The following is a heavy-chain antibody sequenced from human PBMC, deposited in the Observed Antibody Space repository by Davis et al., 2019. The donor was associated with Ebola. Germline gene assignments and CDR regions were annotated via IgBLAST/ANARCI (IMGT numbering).Heavy chain of an antibody. J-gene: IGHJ5*02. V-gene: IGHV3-33*08. CDR1: GFTFDDYA. CDR3: ARHPCSGGSCYPNTNWFDP. Sequence: GESLKISCAASGFTFDDYAMHWVRQAPGKGLEWVALIWYDGSNKYYADSVKGRFTISRDNSKNTLYLQMNSLRAEDTAVYYCARHPCSGGSCYPNTNWFDPWGQGTLVTVSS. CDR2: IWYDGSNK. D-gene: IGHD2-15*01.